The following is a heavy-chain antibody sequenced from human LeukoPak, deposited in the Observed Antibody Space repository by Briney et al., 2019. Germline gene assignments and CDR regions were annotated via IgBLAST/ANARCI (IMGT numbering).Heavy chain of an antibody. V-gene: IGHV1-18*01. Sequence: ASVKVSCKASGYTFTSYGISCVRQAPGQGLEWMGWISAYNGNTNYAQKLQGRVTMTTDTSTSTAYMELRSLRSDDTAVYYCARGSAGYSSGWYGDYWGQGTLVTVSS. CDR1: GYTFTSYG. D-gene: IGHD6-19*01. J-gene: IGHJ4*02. CDR3: ARGSAGYSSGWYGDY. CDR2: ISAYNGNT.